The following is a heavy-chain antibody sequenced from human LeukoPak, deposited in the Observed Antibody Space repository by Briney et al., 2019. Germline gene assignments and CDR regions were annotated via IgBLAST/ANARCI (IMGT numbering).Heavy chain of an antibody. CDR1: GYTFTSYG. CDR2: ISAYNGNT. V-gene: IGHV1-18*01. Sequence: ASVNVSCKASGYTFTSYGISWVRQAPGQGLEWMGWISAYNGNTNYAQKLQGRVTMTTDTSTSTAYMELSSLRSEDTAVYYCATEQYCSGGSCKGFDYWGQGTLVTVSS. J-gene: IGHJ4*02. D-gene: IGHD2-15*01. CDR3: ATEQYCSGGSCKGFDY.